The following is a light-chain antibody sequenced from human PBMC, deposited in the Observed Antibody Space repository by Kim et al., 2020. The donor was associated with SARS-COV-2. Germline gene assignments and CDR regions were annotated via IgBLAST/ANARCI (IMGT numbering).Light chain of an antibody. CDR1: QNINSH. V-gene: IGKV3-11*01. J-gene: IGKJ2*01. CDR2: DAS. CDR3: QRRDNWPPYT. Sequence: EIVLTQSPATLSLSPGERVTLSCRTSQNINSHLVWYQHKAGQAPRLLIYDASTRVAGIPARFSGSGSETDFTLTISSLEPEDFAVYYCQRRDNWPPYTFGQGTKLEI.